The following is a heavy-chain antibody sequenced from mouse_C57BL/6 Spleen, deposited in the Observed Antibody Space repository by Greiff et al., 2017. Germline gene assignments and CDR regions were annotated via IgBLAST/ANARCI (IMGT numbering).Heavy chain of an antibody. J-gene: IGHJ3*01. Sequence: EVNVVESGEGLVKPGGSLKLSCAASGFTFSSYAMSWVRQTPEKRLEWVAYISSGGDYIYYADTVKGRFTFSRDNARHTLYLQMSSLKSEDTAMXDSTIATQAIPYWGQGTLVTVSA. D-gene: IGHD3-2*02. V-gene: IGHV5-9-1*02. CDR3: TIATQAIPY. CDR1: GFTFSSYA. CDR2: ISSGGDYI.